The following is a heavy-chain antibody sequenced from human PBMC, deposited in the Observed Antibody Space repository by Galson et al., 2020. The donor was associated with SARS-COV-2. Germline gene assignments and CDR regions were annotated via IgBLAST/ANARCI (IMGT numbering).Heavy chain of an antibody. V-gene: IGHV3-11*01. CDR2: ISSSGSTI. Sequence: NSGGYLRLYCAASGFTFSDYYMSWIRQAPGKGLEWVSYISSSGSTIYYADSVTGRFTISRDNAKNSLYLHMNSLRAEDTAVYYCAREALSEITIFGVVIYRYFDYWGQGTLVTVSS. CDR1: GFTFSDYY. CDR3: AREALSEITIFGVVIYRYFDY. J-gene: IGHJ4*02. D-gene: IGHD3-3*01.